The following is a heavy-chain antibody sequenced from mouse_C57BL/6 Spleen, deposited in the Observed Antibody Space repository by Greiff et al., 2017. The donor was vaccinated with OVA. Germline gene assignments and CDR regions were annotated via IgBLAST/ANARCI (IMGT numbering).Heavy chain of an antibody. CDR3: AREDYSKGYFDY. D-gene: IGHD2-5*01. CDR1: GYSITSGYD. V-gene: IGHV3-1*01. CDR2: ISYSGST. Sequence: VQLQQSGPGMVKPSQSLSLTCTVTGYSITSGYDWHWIRHFPGNKLEWMGYISYSGSTNYNPSLKSRISITHDTSKNHFFLKLNSVTTEDTATYYCAREDYSKGYFDYWGQGTTLTVSS. J-gene: IGHJ2*01.